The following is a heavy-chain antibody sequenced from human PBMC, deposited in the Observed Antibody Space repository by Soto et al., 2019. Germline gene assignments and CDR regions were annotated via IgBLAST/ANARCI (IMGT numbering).Heavy chain of an antibody. CDR3: AHQISYYCSSTSCSRGPPPYYFDY. J-gene: IGHJ4*02. V-gene: IGHV1-69*02. Sequence: ASVKVSCKASGGTFSSYTISWVRQAPGQGLEWMGRIIPILGIANYAQKFQGRVTITADKSTSTAYMELSSLRSEDTAVYYCAHQISYYCSSTSCSRGPPPYYFDYWGQGTLVTVSS. D-gene: IGHD2-2*01. CDR1: GGTFSSYT. CDR2: IIPILGIA.